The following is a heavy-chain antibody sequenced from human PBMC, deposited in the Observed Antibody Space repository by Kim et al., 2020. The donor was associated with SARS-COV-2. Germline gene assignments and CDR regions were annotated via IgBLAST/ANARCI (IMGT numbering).Heavy chain of an antibody. J-gene: IGHJ4*02. CDR3: ARWAWIQLWLTFDY. CDR2: INHSGST. D-gene: IGHD5-18*01. CDR1: GGSFSGYY. V-gene: IGHV4-34*01. Sequence: SETLSLTCAVYGGSFSGYYWSWIRQPPGKGLEWIGEINHSGSTNYNPSLKSRVTISVDTSKNQFSLKLSSVTAADTAVYYCARWAWIQLWLTFDYWGQGTLVTVSS.